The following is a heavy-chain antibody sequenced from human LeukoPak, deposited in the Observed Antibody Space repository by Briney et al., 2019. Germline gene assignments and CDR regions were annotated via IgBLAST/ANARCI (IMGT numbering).Heavy chain of an antibody. CDR2: INADNGNT. J-gene: IGHJ6*02. CDR1: GYTFTSYA. Sequence: ASVKVSCTASGYTFTSYAMHWVRQAPGQRLEWMGWINADNGNTKYSQKFQGRVTITRDTSASTAYMELSSLRSEDTAVYYCARSGSYLYYGMDVWGQGTTVTVSS. V-gene: IGHV1-3*01. CDR3: ARSGSYLYYGMDV. D-gene: IGHD1-26*01.